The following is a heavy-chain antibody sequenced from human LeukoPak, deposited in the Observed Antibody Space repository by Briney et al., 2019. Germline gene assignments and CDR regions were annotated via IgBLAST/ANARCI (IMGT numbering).Heavy chain of an antibody. D-gene: IGHD4-17*01. V-gene: IGHV6-1*01. CDR3: ARDRDYERYFDY. J-gene: IGHJ4*02. CDR2: TYYRSKWYN. CDR1: GDSVSSNSAA. Sequence: SQTLSLTCAISGDSVSSNSAAWDWIRQSPSRGLEWPGRTYYRSKWYNDYAVSVKSRITIDPDTSKNQFSLQLNSVTPEDTAVYYCARDRDYERYFDYWGQGTLVTVSS.